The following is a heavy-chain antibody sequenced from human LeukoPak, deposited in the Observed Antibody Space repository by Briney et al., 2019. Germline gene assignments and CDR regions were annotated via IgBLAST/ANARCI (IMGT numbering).Heavy chain of an antibody. CDR2: ISYDGSNT. Sequence: GGSLRLSCAASGFTFSSYATHWVRQAPGKGLEWVAVISYDGSNTYYADSVKGRFTISRDNSKNTLFLQVNSLRVEDTAVYYCARSSYFSMVRGGLLCGFDYWGQGTLVTVSS. CDR3: ARSSYFSMVRGGLLCGFDY. J-gene: IGHJ4*02. CDR1: GFTFSSYA. V-gene: IGHV3-30-3*01. D-gene: IGHD3-10*01.